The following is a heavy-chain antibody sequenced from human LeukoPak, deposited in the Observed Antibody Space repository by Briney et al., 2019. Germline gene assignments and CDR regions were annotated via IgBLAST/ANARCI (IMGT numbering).Heavy chain of an antibody. CDR2: IYHSGST. D-gene: IGHD3-10*01. Sequence: SETLSLTCAVSGYSISSGYYWGWIRQPPGKELEWIGSIYHSGSTYYNPSLKSRVTISVDTSKNQFSLKLSSVTAADTAVYYCASASYGSGSYYRRGFDPWGQGTLVTVSS. J-gene: IGHJ5*02. V-gene: IGHV4-38-2*01. CDR1: GYSISSGYY. CDR3: ASASYGSGSYYRRGFDP.